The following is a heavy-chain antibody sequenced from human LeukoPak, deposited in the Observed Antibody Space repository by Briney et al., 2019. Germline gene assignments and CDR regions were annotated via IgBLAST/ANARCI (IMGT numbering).Heavy chain of an antibody. CDR2: VYYSGST. D-gene: IGHD2-8*01. J-gene: IGHJ4*02. Sequence: PSETLSLTCTVSGGSISSGDYHWSWIRQPPGKGLEWLGYVYYSGSTYYNPSLKSRVIISVDTSKNQFSLKLSSVTAADTAVYFCARALGLSRRGMLYAAGSFDYWGQGTLVTVSS. V-gene: IGHV4-30-4*01. CDR1: GGSISSGDYH. CDR3: ARALGLSRRGMLYAAGSFDY.